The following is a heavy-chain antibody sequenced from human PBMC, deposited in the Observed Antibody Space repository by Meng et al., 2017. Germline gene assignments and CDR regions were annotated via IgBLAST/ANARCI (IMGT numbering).Heavy chain of an antibody. CDR2: IIPILGIA. CDR1: GGTFSSYT. J-gene: IGHJ3*02. D-gene: IGHD3-9*01. CDR3: ARAHDHYDILTGYSPPDAFDI. V-gene: IGHV1-69*02. Sequence: SVKVSCKASGGTFSSYTISWVRQAPGQGLEWMGRIIPILGIANYAQKFQGRVTITADKSTSTAYMGLSSLRSEDTAVYYCARAHDHYDILTGYSPPDAFDIWGQGKKVTVSS.